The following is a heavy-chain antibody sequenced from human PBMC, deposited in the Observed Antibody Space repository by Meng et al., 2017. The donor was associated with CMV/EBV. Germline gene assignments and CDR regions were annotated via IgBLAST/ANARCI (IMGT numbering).Heavy chain of an antibody. CDR2: ISYDGSNK. D-gene: IGHD6-13*01. CDR1: GFTFRSYA. V-gene: IGHV3-30-3*01. J-gene: IGHJ5*02. Sequence: WAASGFTFRSYAMHWVRQAPGKGLEWVAVISYDGSNKYYADSVKGRFTISRDNSKNTLYLQMNSLRAEDTAVYYCARGISKRDWFDPWGQGTLVTVSS. CDR3: ARGISKRDWFDP.